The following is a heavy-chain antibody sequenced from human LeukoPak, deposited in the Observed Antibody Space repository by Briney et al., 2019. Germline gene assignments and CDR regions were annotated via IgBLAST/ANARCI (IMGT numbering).Heavy chain of an antibody. CDR1: GSIFTSYW. V-gene: IGHV5-51*01. J-gene: IGHJ4*02. D-gene: IGHD5-12*01. Sequence: GEPLQISCNCSGSIFTSYWIGWVRQMPGKGLEWMGIISPGDSKTIYSPSFQGQVTISADKSNSTAYLQWSSLKASGTAMYYCARLRGSGCDRFDYWGQGTLVTVSS. CDR2: ISPGDSKT. CDR3: ARLRGSGCDRFDY.